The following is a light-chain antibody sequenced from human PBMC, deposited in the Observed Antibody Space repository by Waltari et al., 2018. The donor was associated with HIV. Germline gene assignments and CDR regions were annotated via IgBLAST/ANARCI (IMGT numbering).Light chain of an antibody. CDR2: DAS. CDR1: PRVSDY. V-gene: IGKV3-11*01. J-gene: IGKJ4*01. Sequence: EVVLTQSPATLSLSPGERATLPCRASPRVSDYLAWYQQKPGQAPRLLIYDASNRATGIPARFSGSGSGTDFTLTISSLEPEDFAVYYCQQRSNWRRSGLTFGGGTKVEIK. CDR3: QQRSNWRRSGLT.